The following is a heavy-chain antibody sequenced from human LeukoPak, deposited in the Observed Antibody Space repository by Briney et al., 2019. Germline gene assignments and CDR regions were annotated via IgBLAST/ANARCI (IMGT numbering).Heavy chain of an antibody. CDR3: AKAGAVCSSTSCYANY. V-gene: IGHV3-23*01. J-gene: IGHJ4*02. D-gene: IGHD2-2*01. CDR2: ISGSGGST. CDR1: GFTFSSYA. Sequence: KTGGSLRLSCAASGFTFSSYAMSWVRQAPGKGLEWVSAISGSGGSTYYADSVKGRFTISRDNSKNTLYLQMNSLRAEDTAVYYSAKAGAVCSSTSCYANYWGQGTLVTVSS.